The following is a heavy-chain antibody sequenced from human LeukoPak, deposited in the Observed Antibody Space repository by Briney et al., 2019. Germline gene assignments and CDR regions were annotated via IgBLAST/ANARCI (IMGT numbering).Heavy chain of an antibody. CDR2: INPNSGGT. Sequence: VKVSCKASGYTFTGYYMHWVRQAPGQGLEWMGWINPNSGGTNYAQKFQGRVTMTRDTSISTASMELSRLRSDATAVYYCAGDSYSFRHYYYGMDVWGQGTTVTVSS. CDR3: AGDSYSFRHYYYGMDV. CDR1: GYTFTGYY. V-gene: IGHV1-2*02. J-gene: IGHJ6*02. D-gene: IGHD3-10*01.